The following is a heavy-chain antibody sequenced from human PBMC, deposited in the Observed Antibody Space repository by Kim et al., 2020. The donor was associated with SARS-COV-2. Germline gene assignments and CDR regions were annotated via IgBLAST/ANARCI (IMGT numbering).Heavy chain of an antibody. J-gene: IGHJ6*02. CDR3: AKSGITIFGVVSPPLQVGYYYGMGV. CDR1: GFTFDDYA. Sequence: GGSLRLSCAASGFTFDDYAMHWVRQAPGKGLEWVSLISGDGGSTYYADSVKGRFTISRDNSKNSLYLQMNSLRTEDTALYYCAKSGITIFGVVSPPLQVGYYYGMGVWGQGTTVTVSS. D-gene: IGHD3-3*01. V-gene: IGHV3-43*02. CDR2: ISGDGGST.